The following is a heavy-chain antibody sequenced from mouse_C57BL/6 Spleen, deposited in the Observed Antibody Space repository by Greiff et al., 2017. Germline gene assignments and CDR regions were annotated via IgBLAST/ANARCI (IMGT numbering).Heavy chain of an antibody. CDR2: IDPETGGT. Sequence: VQLQQSGAELVRPGASVTLSCKASGYTFTDYEMHWVKQTPVHGLEWIGAIDPETGGTAYNQKFKGKAILTADKSSSTAYMELRSLTSEDSAVYYCTTYDYDERDFDYWGQGTTLTVSS. CDR1: GYTFTDYE. D-gene: IGHD2-4*01. J-gene: IGHJ2*01. CDR3: TTYDYDERDFDY. V-gene: IGHV1-15*01.